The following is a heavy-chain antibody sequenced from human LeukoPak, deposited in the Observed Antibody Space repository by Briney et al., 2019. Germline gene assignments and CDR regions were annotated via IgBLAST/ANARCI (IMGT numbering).Heavy chain of an antibody. J-gene: IGHJ4*02. CDR1: GFTFDDYG. V-gene: IGHV3-20*04. CDR2: INWNGGST. CDR3: AKYPLITGYSSGWWRGPFDF. D-gene: IGHD6-19*01. Sequence: SGGSLRLSCAASGFTFDDYGMSWVRQAPGKGLEWVSGINWNGGSTGYADSVKGRFTISRDNAKNSLYLQMNSLRDEDTAVYYCAKYPLITGYSSGWWRGPFDFWGQGTLVTVSS.